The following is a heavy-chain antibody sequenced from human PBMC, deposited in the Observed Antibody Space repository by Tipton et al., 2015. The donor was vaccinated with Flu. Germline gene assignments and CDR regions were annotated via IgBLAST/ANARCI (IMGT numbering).Heavy chain of an antibody. Sequence: LRLSCSVSGGSVGSPYCWGWVRQPPGKGLQWIGNICPGSPYYNSSLRSRVTISLATSEAQFSLRLTSVTAADTAVYYCARHTGDSVRGVIDYWGQGTLVTVSS. D-gene: IGHD3-10*02. J-gene: IGHJ4*02. CDR3: ARHTGDSVRGVIDY. V-gene: IGHV4-38-2*01. CDR1: GGSVGSPYC. CDR2: ICPGSP.